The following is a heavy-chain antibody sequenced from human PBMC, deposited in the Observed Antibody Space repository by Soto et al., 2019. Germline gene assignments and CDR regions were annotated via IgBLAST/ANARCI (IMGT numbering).Heavy chain of an antibody. CDR2: ISYDGREK. Sequence: GGSLRLSCAASVFTFRVYAFHWVRQAPGKALEWRSVISYDGREKHYADSGEGRFIIYRDSNKKTPYLQMNSLRGDDMAVYFCATDPVAVTGSFIDSWGQGTLVTVSS. V-gene: IGHV3-30-3*01. CDR1: VFTFRVYA. CDR3: ATDPVAVTGSFIDS. J-gene: IGHJ4*02. D-gene: IGHD2-21*02.